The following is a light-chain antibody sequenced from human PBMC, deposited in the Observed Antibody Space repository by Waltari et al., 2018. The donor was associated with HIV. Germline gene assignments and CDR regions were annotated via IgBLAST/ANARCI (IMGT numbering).Light chain of an antibody. CDR3: AAWTDSLRGVV. CDR1: RFNIGSSY. CDR2: RNN. J-gene: IGLJ2*01. Sequence: QSVLTQPPSVSRTPGQRVTIPCSGTRFNIGSSYAYLYQQLPGSAPKLLIYRNNQRPSGVPDRFSGSKSGTSASLAISGLRSEDEADYYCAAWTDSLRGVVFGGGTKLSVL. V-gene: IGLV1-47*01.